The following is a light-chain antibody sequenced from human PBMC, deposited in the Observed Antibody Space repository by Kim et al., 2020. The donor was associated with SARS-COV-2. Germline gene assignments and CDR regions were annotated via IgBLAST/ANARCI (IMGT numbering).Light chain of an antibody. CDR1: NIGSKS. Sequence: SYELTQPPSVSMAPGKTATITCGGNNIGSKSVQWYQQKPGQAPVLVIYYDNDRPSGIPERFSGSKSGNTATLTISRVEAGDEAGYYCQVWDRSTDHVVFGGGTQLTVL. V-gene: IGLV3-21*01. J-gene: IGLJ3*02. CDR2: YDN. CDR3: QVWDRSTDHVV.